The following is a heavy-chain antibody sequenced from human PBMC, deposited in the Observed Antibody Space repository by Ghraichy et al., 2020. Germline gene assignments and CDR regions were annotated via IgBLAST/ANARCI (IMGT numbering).Heavy chain of an antibody. CDR3: ARDYEDVVVTADAFDI. Sequence: GGSLRLSCAASGFTFSSYSMNWVRQAPGKGLEWVSSISSSSSYIYYADSVKGRFTISRDNAKNSLYLQMNSLRAEDTAVYYCARDYEDVVVTADAFDIWGQGTMVTVSS. CDR1: GFTFSSYS. V-gene: IGHV3-21*01. CDR2: ISSSSSYI. D-gene: IGHD2-21*02. J-gene: IGHJ3*02.